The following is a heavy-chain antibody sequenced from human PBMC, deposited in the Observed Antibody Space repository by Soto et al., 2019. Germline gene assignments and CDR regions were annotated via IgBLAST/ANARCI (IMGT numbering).Heavy chain of an antibody. CDR3: ASVYCGGDCYGPEAHFDY. J-gene: IGHJ4*02. Sequence: SETLSLTCTVSGGSVSSGSYYWSWIRQPPGKGLEWIGYIYYSGSTNYNPSLKSRVTISVDTSKNQFSLKLSSVTAADTAVYYCASVYCGGDCYGPEAHFDYWGQGTLVTVSS. CDR1: GGSVSSGSYY. CDR2: IYYSGST. V-gene: IGHV4-61*01. D-gene: IGHD2-21*02.